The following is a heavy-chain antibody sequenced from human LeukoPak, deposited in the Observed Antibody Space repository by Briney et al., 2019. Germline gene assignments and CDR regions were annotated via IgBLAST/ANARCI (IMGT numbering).Heavy chain of an antibody. CDR3: PRSGLGQWLAHDY. CDR2: IYTSGST. D-gene: IGHD6-19*01. Sequence: NPSQTLSLTCTVSGGSISSGSYYWSWIRQPAGKGLEWIGRIYTSGSTNYNPSLKSRVTISVDTSKNQFSLKLSSVTAADTAVYYCPRSGLGQWLAHDYWGQGTLVTVSS. V-gene: IGHV4-61*02. CDR1: GGSISSGSYY. J-gene: IGHJ4*02.